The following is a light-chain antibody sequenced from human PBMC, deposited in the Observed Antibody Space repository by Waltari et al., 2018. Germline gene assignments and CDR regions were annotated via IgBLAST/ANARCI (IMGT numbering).Light chain of an antibody. J-gene: IGLJ3*02. V-gene: IGLV10-54*01. CDR2: RNN. CDR3: SAWDDSLSAWV. Sequence: QAGLTQPPSVSKGLRQTATITCAGNSNNVGGRGAVWLQPHQGHPPRLLSSRNNNRPSGISERLSASRSGNIASLTITGLQPEDEADYYCSAWDDSLSAWVFGGGTKLTVL. CDR1: SNNVGGRG.